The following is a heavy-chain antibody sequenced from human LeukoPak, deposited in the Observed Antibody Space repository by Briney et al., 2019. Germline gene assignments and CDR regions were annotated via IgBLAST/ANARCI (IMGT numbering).Heavy chain of an antibody. CDR3: ARSLLIAAAVRGHPAY. CDR1: GYTFTGYY. J-gene: IGHJ4*02. V-gene: IGHV1-2*02. Sequence: ASVKVSCKASGYTFTGYYMHWVGQAPGQGLEWMGWINPNSGGTNYAQKFQGRVNMTRDTSISTAYMELSRLRSDDTAVYYCARSLLIAAAVRGHPAYWGQGTLVTVSS. D-gene: IGHD6-13*01. CDR2: INPNSGGT.